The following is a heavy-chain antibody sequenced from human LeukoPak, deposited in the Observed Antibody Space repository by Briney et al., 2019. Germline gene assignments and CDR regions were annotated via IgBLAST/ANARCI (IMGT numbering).Heavy chain of an antibody. V-gene: IGHV3-11*01. Sequence: GGSLRLSCAASGFTFSDYYMSWIRQAPGKGLEWVSYISSSGSTIYYADSVKGRFTISRDNSKSTLSLQMNSLRAEDTAVYYCAKVNWCSATCADAWGQGTLVTVSS. J-gene: IGHJ4*02. CDR1: GFTFSDYY. CDR2: ISSSGSTI. CDR3: AKVNWCSATCADA. D-gene: IGHD2-2*01.